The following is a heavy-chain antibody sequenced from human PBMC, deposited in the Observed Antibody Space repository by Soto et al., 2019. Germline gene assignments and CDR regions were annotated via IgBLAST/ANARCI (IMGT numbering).Heavy chain of an antibody. Sequence: QVQLQESGPGLVKPSQTLSLTCTVSGGSISVGVYYWNWIRQLPGKGPEWIGYTYHTGSTYYNPYLESRVTISVDPSKNQLSLRLSSVTAADTAVYYCARIGNPDASLYFDYWGQGTLVTVSS. CDR3: ARIGNPDASLYFDY. J-gene: IGHJ4*02. D-gene: IGHD2-2*01. CDR2: TYHTGST. V-gene: IGHV4-31*03. CDR1: GGSISVGVYY.